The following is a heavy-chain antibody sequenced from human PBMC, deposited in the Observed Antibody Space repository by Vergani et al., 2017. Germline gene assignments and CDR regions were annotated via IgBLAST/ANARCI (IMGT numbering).Heavy chain of an antibody. CDR2: IIPIFGTA. D-gene: IGHD3-22*01. Sequence: QVQLVQSGAEVKKPGSSVKVSCKASGGTFSSYAISWVRQAPGQGLEWMGRIIPIFGTANYAQKFQGRVTITADESTSTAYMELSSLRSEDTAVYYCARTRGTRYYESSDGWFDPWGQGTLVTVSS. J-gene: IGHJ5*02. CDR1: GGTFSSYA. CDR3: ARTRGTRYYESSDGWFDP. V-gene: IGHV1-69*13.